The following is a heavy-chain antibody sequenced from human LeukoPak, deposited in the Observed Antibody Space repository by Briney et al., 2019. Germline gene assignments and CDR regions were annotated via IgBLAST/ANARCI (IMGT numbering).Heavy chain of an antibody. CDR3: AKPKDSSGYYSVFDY. D-gene: IGHD3-22*01. V-gene: IGHV3-48*01. Sequence: GSLRLSCAASGFTFSTYSMNWVRQAPGKGLEWVSYISRSSTTIHYADSVKGRFTISRDNSKNTLYLQMNSLRAEDTAVYYCAKPKDSSGYYSVFDYWGQGTLVTVSS. CDR2: ISRSSTTI. CDR1: GFTFSTYS. J-gene: IGHJ4*02.